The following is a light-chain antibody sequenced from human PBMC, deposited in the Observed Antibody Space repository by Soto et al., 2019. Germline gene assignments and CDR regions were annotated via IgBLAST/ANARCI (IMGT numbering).Light chain of an antibody. CDR3: ATWDDRLQGLV. V-gene: IGLV1-44*01. CDR1: SSNIGSDT. Sequence: QAVVTQPPSASGTPGQRVTISCSGSSSNIGSDTVNWYQQVPGTAPKLLIYDTNQRPSAVPDRFSGSKSGTSASLAIRGLQSEDEADYFCATWDDRLQGLVFGGGTKVTVL. J-gene: IGLJ2*01. CDR2: DTN.